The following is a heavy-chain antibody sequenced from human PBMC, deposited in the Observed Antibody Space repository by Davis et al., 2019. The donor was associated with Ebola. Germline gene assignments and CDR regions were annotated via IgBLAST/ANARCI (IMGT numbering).Heavy chain of an antibody. J-gene: IGHJ4*02. V-gene: IGHV4-34*01. CDR1: GGSLSGYY. Sequence: PSETLSLTCAVSGGSLSGYYWTWIRQPPGKGLEWIGQVNHYGNTNYNPSLRSRLTISVDTSNNQFSLKLSSVTAAETAIYYCVTNSSSTRPFDYWGQGTLVTVSS. D-gene: IGHD6-6*01. CDR2: VNHYGNT. CDR3: VTNSSSTRPFDY.